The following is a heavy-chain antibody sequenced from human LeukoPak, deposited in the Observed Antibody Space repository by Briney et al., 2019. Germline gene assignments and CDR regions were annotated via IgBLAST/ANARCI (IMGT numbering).Heavy chain of an antibody. J-gene: IGHJ4*02. CDR3: ARRGIAAARDY. D-gene: IGHD6-13*01. Sequence: SETLSLTWAVYGGSFSGYYWSWIRQPPGKGLEWIGEINHSGSTNYNPSLRSRVTISVDTSKNQFSLKLSSVTAADTAVYYCARRGIAAARDYWGQGTLVTVSS. CDR1: GGSFSGYY. V-gene: IGHV4-34*01. CDR2: INHSGST.